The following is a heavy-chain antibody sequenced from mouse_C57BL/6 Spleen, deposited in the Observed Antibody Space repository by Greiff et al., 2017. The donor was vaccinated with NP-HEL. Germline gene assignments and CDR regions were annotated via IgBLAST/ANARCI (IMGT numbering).Heavy chain of an antibody. V-gene: IGHV5-6*01. D-gene: IGHD2-4*01. CDR3: ARQHYDYDEDYAMDY. Sequence: EVQRVESGGDLVKPGGSLKLSCAASGFTFSSYGMSWVRQTPDKRLEWVATISSGGSYTYYPDSVKGRFTISRDNAKNTLYLQMSSLKSEDTAMYYCARQHYDYDEDYAMDYWGQGTSVTVSS. J-gene: IGHJ4*01. CDR2: ISSGGSYT. CDR1: GFTFSSYG.